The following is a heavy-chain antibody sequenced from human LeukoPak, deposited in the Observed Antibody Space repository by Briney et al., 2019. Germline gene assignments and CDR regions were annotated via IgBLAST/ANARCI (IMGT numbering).Heavy chain of an antibody. CDR2: IKQVGSEK. CDR1: EFTYGSYW. V-gene: IGHV3-7*01. J-gene: IGHJ4*02. CDR3: ARIYYDTSGDD. D-gene: IGHD3-22*01. Sequence: PVGALRLYCAASEFTYGSYWMSWVRQAPGKGLDWVANIKQVGSEKYYVVSVKGRFTVSRDNAKKSLYLQMNSMRAEDTAVYYCARIYYDTSGDDWGQGTLVTVSS.